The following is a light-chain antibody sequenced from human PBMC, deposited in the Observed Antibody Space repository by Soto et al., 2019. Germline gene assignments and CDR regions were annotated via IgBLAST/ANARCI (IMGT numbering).Light chain of an antibody. J-gene: IGKJ2*02. Sequence: DIQLTQSPSTLSASVGDRVTITCRASQSISDWLAWYQQKPGKAPKIIIYKASTLESGVPSRFSGSGSGTEFTLTISSMEPDDFGIYSCQQYYSSPWTFGQGTKVEIK. CDR2: KAS. V-gene: IGKV1-5*03. CDR1: QSISDW. CDR3: QQYYSSPWT.